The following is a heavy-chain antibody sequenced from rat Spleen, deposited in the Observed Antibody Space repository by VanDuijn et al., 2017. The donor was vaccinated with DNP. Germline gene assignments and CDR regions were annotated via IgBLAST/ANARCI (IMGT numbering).Heavy chain of an antibody. CDR2: IIYDGSRT. D-gene: IGHD1-11*01. CDR3: ATFEGRDA. J-gene: IGHJ4*01. Sequence: EVQLVESGGGLVQPGGSLKLSCAASGLTFSDYNMAWVRQAPKKGLEWVATIIYDGSRTYYRDSVKGRFTMSRDNAKSTLYLEMDSLRSEDTATYYCATFEGRDAWGQGTSVTVSS. CDR1: GLTFSDYN. V-gene: IGHV5S10*01.